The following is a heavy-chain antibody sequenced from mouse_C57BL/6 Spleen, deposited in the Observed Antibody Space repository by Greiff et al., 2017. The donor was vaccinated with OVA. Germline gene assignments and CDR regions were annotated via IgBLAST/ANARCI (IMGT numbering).Heavy chain of an antibody. J-gene: IGHJ2*01. V-gene: IGHV1-42*01. CDR1: GYSFTGYY. D-gene: IGHD3-2*02. Sequence: VQLQQSGPELVKPGASVKISCKASGYSFTGYYMNWVKQSPEKSLEWIGEINPRTGGTTYNQKFKAKATLTVDKSSSTAYMQLKSLTSEDSAVDYCASRDSSGYYFDYWGQGTTLTVSS. CDR2: INPRTGGT. CDR3: ASRDSSGYYFDY.